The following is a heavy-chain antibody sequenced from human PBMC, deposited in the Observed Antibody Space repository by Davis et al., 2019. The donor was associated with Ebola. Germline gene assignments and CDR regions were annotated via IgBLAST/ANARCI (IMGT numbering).Heavy chain of an antibody. CDR3: ARTFGVGLNYYYYYGMDV. Sequence: SVKVSCKASGYTFTGYYMHWVRQAPGQGLEWMGGIIPIFGTANYAQKFQGRVTITADESTSTAYMELSSLRSDDTAVYYCARTFGVGLNYYYYYGMDVWGQGTTVTVSS. V-gene: IGHV1-69*13. CDR1: GYTFTGYY. D-gene: IGHD3-3*01. J-gene: IGHJ6*02. CDR2: IIPIFGTA.